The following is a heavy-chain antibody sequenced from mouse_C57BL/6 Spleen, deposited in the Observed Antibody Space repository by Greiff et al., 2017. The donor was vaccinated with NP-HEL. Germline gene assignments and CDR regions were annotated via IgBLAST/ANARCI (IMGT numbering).Heavy chain of an antibody. CDR2: ISDGGSYT. CDR3: ARDWDRAY. V-gene: IGHV5-4*01. J-gene: IGHJ3*01. CDR1: GFTFSSYA. Sequence: EVQVVESGGGLVKPGGSLKLSCAASGFTFSSYAMSWVRQTPEKRLEWVATISDGGSYTYYPDNVKGRFTISRDNAKNNLYLQMSHLKSEDTAMYYCARDWDRAYWGQGTLVTVSA. D-gene: IGHD3-3*01.